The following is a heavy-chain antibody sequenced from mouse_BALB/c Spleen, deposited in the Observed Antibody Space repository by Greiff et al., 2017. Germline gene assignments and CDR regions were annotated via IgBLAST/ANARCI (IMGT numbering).Heavy chain of an antibody. Sequence: EVQLVESGAELVKPGASVKLSCTASGFNIKDTYMHWVKQRPEQGLEWIGRIDPANGNTKYDPKFQGKATITADTSSNTAYLQLSSLTSEDTAVYYCARRGMVTNYYAMDYWGQGTSVTVFS. V-gene: IGHV14-3*02. J-gene: IGHJ4*01. D-gene: IGHD2-10*02. CDR3: ARRGMVTNYYAMDY. CDR1: GFNIKDTY. CDR2: IDPANGNT.